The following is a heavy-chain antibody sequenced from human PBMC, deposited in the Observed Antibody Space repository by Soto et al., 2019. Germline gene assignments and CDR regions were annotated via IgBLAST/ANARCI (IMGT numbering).Heavy chain of an antibody. CDR1: GYTFSSYD. J-gene: IGHJ4*02. Sequence: QLQLVQSGAEVKKPGASVKVSCKASGYTFSSYDINWVRQATGQGLEWMGWMNPNSGNTGYAQKFQSRVTMTRDTSITTSYMELSSLRSDDTAVYYGASGKSLENWGQGTLVTVSS. V-gene: IGHV1-8*01. CDR3: ASGKSLEN. CDR2: MNPNSGNT. D-gene: IGHD1-1*01.